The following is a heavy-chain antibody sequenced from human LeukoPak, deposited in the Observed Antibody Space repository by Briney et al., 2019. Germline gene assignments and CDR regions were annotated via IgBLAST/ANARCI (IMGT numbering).Heavy chain of an antibody. V-gene: IGHV1-2*02. Sequence: GTSVKVSCKASGYTFTGYYMHWVRQAPGQGLEWMGWINPVSGGTNYAQKFQGRVTMTRDTSISTAYMELSRLRSDDTAVYYCARDSVVVVPAAIPEYFQHWGQGTLVTVSS. CDR3: ARDSVVVVPAAIPEYFQH. J-gene: IGHJ1*01. D-gene: IGHD2-2*01. CDR2: INPVSGGT. CDR1: GYTFTGYY.